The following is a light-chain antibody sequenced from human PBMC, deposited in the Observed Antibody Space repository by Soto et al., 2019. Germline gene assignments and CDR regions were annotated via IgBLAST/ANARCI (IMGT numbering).Light chain of an antibody. CDR3: QNYNKLAMT. J-gene: IGKJ3*01. CDR2: DAS. V-gene: IGKV1-27*01. Sequence: DIQLTQSPPSLSASIGDRVTITCRASQDINKYLAWYQQKPGKVPNLLIYDASTLQSGVPSRFSGSGSGTDFTLTISRLQPEDVATYYCQNYNKLAMTFGPWTKVDVK. CDR1: QDINKY.